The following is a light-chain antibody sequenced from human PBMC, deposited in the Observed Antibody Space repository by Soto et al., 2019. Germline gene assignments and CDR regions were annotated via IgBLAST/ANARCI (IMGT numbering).Light chain of an antibody. V-gene: IGLV2-18*01. Sequence: QSVLTQPPSVSGSPGQSVTISCTGTSSDVGSYNRVSWYQQPPGTAPKLMIYDVSNRPSGVPDRFSGSKSGNTASLTISGLQAEDEADYYCSLYTSSSTEVFGTGTKVTVL. CDR3: SLYTSSSTEV. CDR1: SSDVGSYNR. J-gene: IGLJ1*01. CDR2: DVS.